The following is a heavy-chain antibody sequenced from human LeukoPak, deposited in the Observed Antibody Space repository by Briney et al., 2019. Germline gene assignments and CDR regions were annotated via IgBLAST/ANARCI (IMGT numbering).Heavy chain of an antibody. CDR2: IRYDGSNK. Sequence: GGSLRLSCAASGSTFSSYGMHWVRQAPGKGLEWVAFIRYDGSNKYYADSVKGRFTISRDNSKNTLYLQMNSLRAEDTAVYYCATLPQYYDSSGFYYLDYWGQGTLVTVSS. CDR1: GSTFSSYG. D-gene: IGHD3-22*01. J-gene: IGHJ4*02. V-gene: IGHV3-30*02. CDR3: ATLPQYYDSSGFYYLDY.